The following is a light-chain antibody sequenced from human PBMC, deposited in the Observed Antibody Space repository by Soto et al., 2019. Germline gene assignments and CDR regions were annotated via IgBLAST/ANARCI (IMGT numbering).Light chain of an antibody. CDR3: QQYDIFSLT. V-gene: IGKV1-5*03. CDR1: QSISSW. J-gene: IGKJ4*01. CDR2: KAS. Sequence: DIQMTQSPSTLSASVGDRVTITCRASQSISSWLGWYQQKPGKAPKRLSYKASTLESGIPTRFSGGASGPEFTLTISSLQPDDFATYYCQQYDIFSLTFGGGTKVEVK.